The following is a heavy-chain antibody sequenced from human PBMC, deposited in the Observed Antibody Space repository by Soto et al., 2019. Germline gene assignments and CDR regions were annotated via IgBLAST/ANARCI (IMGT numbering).Heavy chain of an antibody. CDR3: VEPPVITASYYYYDMDV. Sequence: GGSLRLSCAASGFTFSTYTMSWVRQAQGQGLAWDSGISGNGISTYYTDSVQGRFTISRDNTKNTVFLQKNSLRDEDTAVVYCVEPPVITASYYYYDMDVWGQGTTVTVSS. D-gene: IGHD4-4*01. CDR1: GFTFSTYT. V-gene: IGHV3-23*01. J-gene: IGHJ6*02. CDR2: ISGNGIST.